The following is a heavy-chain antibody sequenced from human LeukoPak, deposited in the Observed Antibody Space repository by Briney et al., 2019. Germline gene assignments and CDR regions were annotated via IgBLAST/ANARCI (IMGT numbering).Heavy chain of an antibody. D-gene: IGHD3-16*01. V-gene: IGHV3-74*01. CDR3: VRGGVDY. J-gene: IGHJ4*02. Sequence: GGSLRLSCVASGFTFSSYWIHWVRQAPGKGLVWVSRINGDGGSTDYADSVKGRFTISRDNAKNTLYLQMYSLRADDTAVYYCVRGGVDYWGQGTLVTVSS. CDR1: GFTFSSYW. CDR2: INGDGGST.